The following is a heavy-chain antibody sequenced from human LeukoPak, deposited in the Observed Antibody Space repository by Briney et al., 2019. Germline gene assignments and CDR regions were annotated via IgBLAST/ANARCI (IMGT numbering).Heavy chain of an antibody. CDR1: GYTFTSYG. CDR3: ARVYYYDSSGYWYYYYYMDV. J-gene: IGHJ6*03. Sequence: GASVKVSCKASGYTFTSYGISRVRQAPGQGLEWMGWISAYNGNTNYAQKLQSRVTMTTDTSTSTAYMELRSLRSDDTAVYYCARVYYYDSSGYWYYYYYMDVWGKGTTVTVSS. V-gene: IGHV1-18*01. D-gene: IGHD3-22*01. CDR2: ISAYNGNT.